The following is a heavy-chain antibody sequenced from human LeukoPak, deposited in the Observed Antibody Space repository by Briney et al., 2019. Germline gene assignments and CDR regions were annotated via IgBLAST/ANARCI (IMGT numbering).Heavy chain of an antibody. Sequence: GGSLRLSCVASGYILNNYAVSWVGQAPGKGLEWVSAISGSGSTYYADSVKGRFTISRDNSKNTGYLQMNSLRAEDTAVYYCVKGGQDCSPTTCYYDWGQGTLVTVSS. V-gene: IGHV3-23*01. CDR2: ISGSGST. CDR1: GYILNNYA. J-gene: IGHJ4*02. D-gene: IGHD2-2*01. CDR3: VKGGQDCSPTTCYYD.